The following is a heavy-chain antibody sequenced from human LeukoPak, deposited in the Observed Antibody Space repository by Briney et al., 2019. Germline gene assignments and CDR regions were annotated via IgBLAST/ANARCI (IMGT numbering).Heavy chain of an antibody. Sequence: GRSLRLSCAASGFTFSSYAMHWVRQAPGKGLEWVAVISYDGSNKYYADSVKGRFTISRDNSKNTLYLQMNSLRAEDTAVYFCAKASWVSSADAVLWGQGTLVTVSS. CDR1: GFTFSSYA. CDR3: AKASWVSSADAVL. CDR2: ISYDGSNK. J-gene: IGHJ4*02. D-gene: IGHD3-3*02. V-gene: IGHV3-30*01.